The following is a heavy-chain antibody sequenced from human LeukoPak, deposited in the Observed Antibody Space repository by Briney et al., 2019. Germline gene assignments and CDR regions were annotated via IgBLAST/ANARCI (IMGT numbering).Heavy chain of an antibody. J-gene: IGHJ3*02. Sequence: GASVKVSCKASGYTFTSYGISWVRQAPGQGLEWMGWISAYNGDANYAQKLQGRVTTTTDTSTSTAYMELRSLRSDDTAVYYCARACSSTSCYRAFDIWGQGTMVTVSS. CDR2: ISAYNGDA. D-gene: IGHD2-2*01. V-gene: IGHV1-18*01. CDR3: ARACSSTSCYRAFDI. CDR1: GYTFTSYG.